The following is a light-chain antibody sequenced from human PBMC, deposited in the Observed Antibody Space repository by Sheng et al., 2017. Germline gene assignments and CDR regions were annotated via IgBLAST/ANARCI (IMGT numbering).Light chain of an antibody. J-gene: IGLJ2*01. Sequence: SSELTQDPAVSVALGQTVRITCQGDSLRSYPASWYQLKPGQAPAIVIYDKDSRPSGIPDRFSGSSSGNTASLTITGAQAEDEADYYCTYRGTGIDRVVFGGGTKLTVL. CDR3: TYRGTGIDRVV. V-gene: IGLV3-19*01. CDR1: SLRSYP. CDR2: DKD.